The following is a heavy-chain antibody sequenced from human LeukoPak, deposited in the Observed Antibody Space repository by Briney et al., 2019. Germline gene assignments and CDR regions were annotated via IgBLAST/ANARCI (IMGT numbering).Heavy chain of an antibody. CDR3: ARLTYYYDSSGYWSGWYFDL. V-gene: IGHV4-34*01. CDR1: GGSFSGYY. CDR2: INHSGST. D-gene: IGHD3-22*01. Sequence: SETLSLTCAVYGGSFSGYYWSWIRQPPGKGLEWIGEINHSGSTNYNPSLKSRVTISVDTSKNQFSLKLSSVTAADTAVYYCARLTYYYDSSGYWSGWYFDLWGRGTLVTVSS. J-gene: IGHJ2*01.